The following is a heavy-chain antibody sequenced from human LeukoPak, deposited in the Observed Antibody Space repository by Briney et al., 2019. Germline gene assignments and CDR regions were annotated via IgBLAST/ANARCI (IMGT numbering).Heavy chain of an antibody. V-gene: IGHV4-59*01. D-gene: IGHD5-18*01. CDR3: ASGYSYGPPNGY. Sequence: PSETLSLTCTLSGGSISSYYWSWIRQPPGKGLEWIGYIYYSGSTNYNPSLKSRVAISVDTSKNQFSLKLSSVTAADTAVYYCASGYSYGPPNGYWGQGTLVTVSS. J-gene: IGHJ4*02. CDR1: GGSISSYY. CDR2: IYYSGST.